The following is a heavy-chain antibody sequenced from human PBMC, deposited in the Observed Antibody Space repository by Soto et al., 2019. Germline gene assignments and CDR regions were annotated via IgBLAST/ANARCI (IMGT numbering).Heavy chain of an antibody. V-gene: IGHV3-53*01. J-gene: IGHJ6*02. CDR1: GVTVSSNY. CDR3: ARERGGWYGMDYYYYGMDV. CDR2: IYSGGST. D-gene: IGHD6-19*01. Sequence: AGGSLRLSCAASGVTVSSNYVSWVRQAQGKGLEWVSVIYSGGSTYYADSVKGRFTISRDNSKNTLYLQMNSLRAEDTAVYYCARERGGWYGMDYYYYGMDVWGQGPTVTVSS.